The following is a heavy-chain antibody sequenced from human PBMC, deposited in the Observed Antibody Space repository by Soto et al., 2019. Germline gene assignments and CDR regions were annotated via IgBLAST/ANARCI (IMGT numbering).Heavy chain of an antibody. Sequence: GESLKISCKGSGYSFTIYWIGWVRQMPGRGLEWMGIIYPGDSDTRYSPSFQGQVTISADKSISTAYLQWSSLKASDTAMYYCARSRSSGWFYYYYGMDVWGQGTTVTVSS. CDR1: GYSFTIYW. CDR2: IYPGDSDT. J-gene: IGHJ6*02. V-gene: IGHV5-51*01. CDR3: ARSRSSGWFYYYYGMDV. D-gene: IGHD6-19*01.